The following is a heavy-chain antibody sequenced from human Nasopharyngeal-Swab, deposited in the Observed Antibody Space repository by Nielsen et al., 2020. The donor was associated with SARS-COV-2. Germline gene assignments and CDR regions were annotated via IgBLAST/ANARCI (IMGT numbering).Heavy chain of an antibody. CDR1: GYTFTSYA. V-gene: IGHV7-4-1*02. J-gene: IGHJ5*02. Sequence: ASVKVSCKASGYTFTSYAMNWVRQAPGQGLEGMGWIDTNTGNPTYAQGFTGRFVFSLDTSVSTAYLQISSLKAEDTAVYYCARDPNTITIFGVVIRLGWFDPWGQGTLVTASS. CDR2: IDTNTGNP. CDR3: ARDPNTITIFGVVIRLGWFDP. D-gene: IGHD3-3*01.